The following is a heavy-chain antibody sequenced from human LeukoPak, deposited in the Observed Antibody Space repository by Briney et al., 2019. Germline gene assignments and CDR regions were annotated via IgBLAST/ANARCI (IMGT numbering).Heavy chain of an antibody. V-gene: IGHV1-69*05. Sequence: ASVKVSCKASGGTFSSYAISWVRQAPGQGLEWMGGIIPIFGTANYAQKFQGRVTITTDESTSTAYMELSSLRSEDTAVYYCARRSPLGCPDSCYFDYWGQGTLVTVSS. CDR2: IIPIFGTA. D-gene: IGHD7-27*01. J-gene: IGHJ4*02. CDR1: GGTFSSYA. CDR3: ARRSPLGCPDSCYFDY.